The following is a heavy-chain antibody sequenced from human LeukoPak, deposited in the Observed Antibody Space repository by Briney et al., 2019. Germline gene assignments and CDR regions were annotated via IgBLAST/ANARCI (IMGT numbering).Heavy chain of an antibody. CDR3: ASSYYYGSGSYYNPPDAFDI. Sequence: GESLKISCKGSGYSFTSYWIGWVRQMPGKGLEWMGIIYPGDSDTRYSPSFQGQVTISADKSISTAYLQWSSLKASDTAMYYCASSYYYGSGSYYNPPDAFDIWGQGTIVTVSS. CDR1: GYSFTSYW. V-gene: IGHV5-51*01. J-gene: IGHJ3*02. D-gene: IGHD3-10*01. CDR2: IYPGDSDT.